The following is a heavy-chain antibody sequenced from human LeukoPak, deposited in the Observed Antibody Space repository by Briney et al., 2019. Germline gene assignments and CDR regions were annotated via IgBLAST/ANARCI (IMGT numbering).Heavy chain of an antibody. D-gene: IGHD3-22*01. CDR2: ISAYNGNI. CDR1: GYTFTSYG. J-gene: IGHJ4*02. Sequence: ASVKVSCKASGYTFTSYGISWVRQAPGQGLEWMGWISAYNGNINYAQKLQGRVTMTTDTSTSTAYMELRSLRSDDTAVYYCARDPYYDSSGYYPYYFDYWGQGTLVTVSS. CDR3: ARDPYYDSSGYYPYYFDY. V-gene: IGHV1-18*01.